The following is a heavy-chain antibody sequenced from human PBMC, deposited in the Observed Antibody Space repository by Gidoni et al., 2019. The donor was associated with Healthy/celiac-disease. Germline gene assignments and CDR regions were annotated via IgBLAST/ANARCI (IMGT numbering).Heavy chain of an antibody. CDR2: ISGRGGST. D-gene: IGHD2-8*02. J-gene: IGHJ3*02. Sequence: EVQLLASGGGLVQTGGYLRLYWEASGFPLRSSAMSWFRQAPGKGLELVFVISGRGGSTYYADSVKGRFTISRDNSKNTLYLKMNSLRAEDTAVYYCAKEEGGVAFDIWGQGTMVTVSS. CDR1: GFPLRSSA. CDR3: AKEEGGVAFDI. V-gene: IGHV3-23*01.